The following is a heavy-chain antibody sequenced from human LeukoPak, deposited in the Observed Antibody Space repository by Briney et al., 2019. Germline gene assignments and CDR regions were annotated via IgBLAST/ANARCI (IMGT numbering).Heavy chain of an antibody. CDR2: ISYDGRNK. V-gene: IGHV3-30*03. J-gene: IGHJ4*02. CDR3: TDFLTG. D-gene: IGHD1-1*01. Sequence: GRSLRLSCATSGFNFSIYGMHWVRQAPGKGLEWVAVISYDGRNKYYLDSVKGRFIISRDNSKNTLYLQMNSLRVEDTAMYYCTDFLTGWGQGTLATVSS. CDR1: GFNFSIYG.